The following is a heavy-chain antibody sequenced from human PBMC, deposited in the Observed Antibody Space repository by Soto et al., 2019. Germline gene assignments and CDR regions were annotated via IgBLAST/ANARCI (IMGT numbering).Heavy chain of an antibody. Sequence: ASVKVSCKASGYTFTGYYMHWVRQAPGQGLEWMGWINPNSGGTNYAQKFQGRVTMTRDTSISTAYMELSRLRSDDTAVCYCARDRGFYCSSTSCHYSYYFDYWGQGTLVTVSS. V-gene: IGHV1-2*02. D-gene: IGHD2-2*01. CDR1: GYTFTGYY. CDR2: INPNSGGT. CDR3: ARDRGFYCSSTSCHYSYYFDY. J-gene: IGHJ4*02.